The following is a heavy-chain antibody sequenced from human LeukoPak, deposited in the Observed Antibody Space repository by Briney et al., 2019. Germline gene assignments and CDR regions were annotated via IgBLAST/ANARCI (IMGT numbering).Heavy chain of an antibody. CDR2: ISSNGGST. CDR3: ARGVNDYYDSSGYSDY. D-gene: IGHD3-22*01. Sequence: SCKASGYTFTSYYMHWVRQAPGKGLEYVSAISSNGGSTYYANSVKGRFTISRDNSKNTLYLQMGSLRAEDMAVYYCARGVNDYYDSSGYSDYWGQGTLVTVSS. J-gene: IGHJ4*02. V-gene: IGHV3-64*01. CDR1: GYTFTSYY.